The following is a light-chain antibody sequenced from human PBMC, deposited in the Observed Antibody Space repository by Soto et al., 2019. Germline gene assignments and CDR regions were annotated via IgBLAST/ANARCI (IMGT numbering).Light chain of an antibody. CDR1: QNINNY. J-gene: IGKJ5*01. CDR3: QQYENLPT. Sequence: DIQMTQSPSSLSASVGDRVTIXXQASQNINNYLNWYQQKPGRAPNLLIYDASNLEAGVPSRFRGSGSGTDFTFTISRLQPEDIATYYCQQYENLPTFGQGTRLEIK. V-gene: IGKV1-33*01. CDR2: DAS.